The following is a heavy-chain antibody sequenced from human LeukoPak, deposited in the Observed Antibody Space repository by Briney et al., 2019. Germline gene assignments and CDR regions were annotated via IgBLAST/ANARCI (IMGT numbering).Heavy chain of an antibody. J-gene: IGHJ3*02. CDR1: GYTFTSYD. CDR3: SRVPREIASI. D-gene: IGHD3-16*02. V-gene: IGHV1-8*01. CDR2: MNPASGNT. Sequence: ASVKVSCKASGYTFTSYDINWVRQATGQGLEWMGYMNPASGNTGYAQKFQGRVTMTTDTSISTAYMELSSLRSEDTAVYYCSRVPREIASIWGQGTMVTVSS.